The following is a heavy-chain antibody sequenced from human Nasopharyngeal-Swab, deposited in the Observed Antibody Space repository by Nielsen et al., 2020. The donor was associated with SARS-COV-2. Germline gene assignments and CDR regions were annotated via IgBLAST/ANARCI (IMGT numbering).Heavy chain of an antibody. CDR3: AREAAAGIVYGMDV. J-gene: IGHJ6*02. Sequence: ASVKVSCKASGYTFTSSAMIWVRQAPGQGLEWMAWINTNTGNPTYAQGFTGRFVFSLDTSVSTAYLQISSLKAEDTAVYYCAREAAAGIVYGMDVWGQGTTVTVSS. V-gene: IGHV7-4-1*02. CDR2: INTNTGNP. CDR1: GYTFTSSA. D-gene: IGHD6-13*01.